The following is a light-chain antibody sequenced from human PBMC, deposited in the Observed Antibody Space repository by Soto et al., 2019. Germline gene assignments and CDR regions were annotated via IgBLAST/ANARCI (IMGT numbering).Light chain of an antibody. J-gene: IGKJ5*01. V-gene: IGKV3-20*01. Sequence: EIVLTQSPGTLSLSPGERATLSCRASQIVSSSYLAWYQQKPGQAPRLLIYGASSRATGIPDRFSGSGSGTDFTLTISRLEPEGFAVYYCQQYGSSPITVGQGTRLEIK. CDR2: GAS. CDR3: QQYGSSPIT. CDR1: QIVSSSY.